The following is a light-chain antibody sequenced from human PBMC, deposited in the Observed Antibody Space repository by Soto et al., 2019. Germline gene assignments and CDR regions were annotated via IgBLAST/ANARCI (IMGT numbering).Light chain of an antibody. CDR1: SSDIGHYDY. Sequence: QSALTQPASVSGSPGQSITISCTGTSSDIGHYDYVSWYQQHPGKAPKLMIYEVTNRPSGVSDRFSGSKSDNTASLTISGLQTEDEADYYCCSYVSSKTYVFGTGTKLTVL. CDR3: CSYVSSKTYV. CDR2: EVT. J-gene: IGLJ1*01. V-gene: IGLV2-14*03.